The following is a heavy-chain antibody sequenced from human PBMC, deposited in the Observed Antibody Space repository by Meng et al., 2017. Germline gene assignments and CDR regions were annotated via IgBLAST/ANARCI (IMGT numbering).Heavy chain of an antibody. J-gene: IGHJ2*01. D-gene: IGHD3-22*01. CDR1: GYTFTSYA. V-gene: IGHV1-3*01. CDR3: ATDGQDSSGYYSWYFDL. CDR2: INAGNGNT. Sequence: QVQLGQAGAEVKKPVASVRVSCKASGYTFTSYAMHWVRQAPGQRLEWMGWINAGNGNTKYSQKFQGRVTITRDTSASTAYMELSSLRSEDTAVYYCATDGQDSSGYYSWYFDLWGRGTLVTVSS.